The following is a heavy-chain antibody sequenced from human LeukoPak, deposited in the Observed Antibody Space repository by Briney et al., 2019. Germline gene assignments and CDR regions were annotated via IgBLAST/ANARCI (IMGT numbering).Heavy chain of an antibody. CDR3: ARSQWFGESDYFDY. CDR1: GGSISSYY. D-gene: IGHD3-10*01. CDR2: IYYSGST. Sequence: SETLSLTCTVSGGSISSYYWSWIRQPPGKGLEWIGYIYYSGSTNYNPSLKSRVTISVDTSKNQFSLRLSSVTAADTAVYYCARSQWFGESDYFDYWGQGTLVTVSS. V-gene: IGHV4-59*01. J-gene: IGHJ4*02.